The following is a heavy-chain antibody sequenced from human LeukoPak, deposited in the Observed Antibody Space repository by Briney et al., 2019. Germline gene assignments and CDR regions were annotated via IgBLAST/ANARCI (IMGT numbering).Heavy chain of an antibody. V-gene: IGHV3-11*01. J-gene: IGHJ4*02. CDR3: ARGLASWIQLWSASDY. D-gene: IGHD5-18*01. CDR2: ISSSGSTI. CDR1: GFTFSDYY. Sequence: WGSLRLSCAASGFTFSDYYMSWIRQAPGKGLEWVSYISSSGSTIYYADSVKGRFTISRDNAKNSLYLQMNSLRAEDTAVYYCARGLASWIQLWSASDYWGQGTLVTVSS.